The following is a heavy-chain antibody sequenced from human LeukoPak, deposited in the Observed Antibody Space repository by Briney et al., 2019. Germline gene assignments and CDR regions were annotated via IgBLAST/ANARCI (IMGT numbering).Heavy chain of an antibody. D-gene: IGHD3-9*01. V-gene: IGHV4-31*03. J-gene: IGHJ5*02. Sequence: PSQTLSLTCTVSGGSISSGGYYWSWIRQHPGKGLEWIGCIYYSGSTYYNPSLKSRVTISVDTSKNQFSLKLSSVTAADTAVYYCAREEHDILIGASWFDPWGQGTLVTVSS. CDR3: AREEHDILIGASWFDP. CDR2: IYYSGST. CDR1: GGSISSGGYY.